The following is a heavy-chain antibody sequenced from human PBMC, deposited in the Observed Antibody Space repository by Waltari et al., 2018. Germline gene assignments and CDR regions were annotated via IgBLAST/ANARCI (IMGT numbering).Heavy chain of an antibody. V-gene: IGHV3-72*01. J-gene: IGHJ3*02. D-gene: IGHD3-22*01. CDR3: ARVLDYYDSSGYYYNAFDI. CDR2: TRNKANSDST. CDR1: GFTFSDHY. Sequence: EVQLVESGGGLIQPGGSLRLSCAASGFTFSDHYMDWVRQAPGKGLEWVGRTRNKANSDSTEYAESVKGRFNISRDDSKNSLYLQMNSLKTEDTAVYYCARVLDYYDSSGYYYNAFDIWGQGTMVTVSS.